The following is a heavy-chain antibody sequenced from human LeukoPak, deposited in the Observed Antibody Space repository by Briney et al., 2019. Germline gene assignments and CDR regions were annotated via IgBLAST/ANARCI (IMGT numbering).Heavy chain of an antibody. V-gene: IGHV1-18*01. J-gene: IGHJ4*02. CDR1: GYTFTSYG. CDR2: TSAYNGNT. CDR3: ASQQLGGYFDY. Sequence: ASVKVSCKASGYTFTSYGISWVRQAPGQGLEWMGWTSAYNGNTNYAQKLQGRVTMTTDTSTSTAYMELRSLRSDDTAVYYCASQQLGGYFDYWGQGTLVTVSS. D-gene: IGHD6-13*01.